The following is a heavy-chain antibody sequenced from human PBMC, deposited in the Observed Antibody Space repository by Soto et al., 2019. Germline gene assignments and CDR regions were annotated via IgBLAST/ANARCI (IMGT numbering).Heavy chain of an antibody. J-gene: IGHJ6*03. V-gene: IGHV1-3*01. D-gene: IGHD2-15*01. Sequence: ASVKVSCKASGYTFTSYAMHWVRQAPGQRLEWMGWINAGNGNTKYSQKFQGRVTITRDTSASTAYMELSSLRSEDTAVYYCAREGGIVVVAALIYYYYYMDVWGKGTTVTVSS. CDR3: AREGGIVVVAALIYYYYYMDV. CDR2: INAGNGNT. CDR1: GYTFTSYA.